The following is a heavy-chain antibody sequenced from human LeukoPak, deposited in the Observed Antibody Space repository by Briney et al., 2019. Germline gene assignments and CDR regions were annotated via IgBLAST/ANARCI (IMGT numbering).Heavy chain of an antibody. D-gene: IGHD6-19*01. V-gene: IGHV3-23*01. CDR3: AKEGGPSVAGTPGGYDY. CDR2: ISGSGGST. CDR1: GFTFSSYE. J-gene: IGHJ4*02. Sequence: PRGSLRLSCAASGFTFSSYEMNWVRQAPGKGLEWVSAISGSGGSTYYADSVKGRFTISRDNSKNTLYLQMNSLRAEDTAVYYCAKEGGPSVAGTPGGYDYWGQGTLVTVSS.